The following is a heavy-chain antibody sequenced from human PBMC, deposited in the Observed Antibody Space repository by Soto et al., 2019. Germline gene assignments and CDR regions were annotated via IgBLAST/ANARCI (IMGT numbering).Heavy chain of an antibody. Sequence: GGSLRLSCDVSGFIVSQNCMSWVREAPGKGLEWVSVIYSGDITDYADSVKGRFTIFREDAKNSLYLQMDSLRAGGTAVYYCARAYYDNSRYPLGGMDVWGQETMVTVSS. V-gene: IGHV3-53*01. D-gene: IGHD3-22*01. J-gene: IGHJ6*02. CDR3: ARAYYDNSRYPLGGMDV. CDR2: IYSGDIT. CDR1: GFIVSQNC.